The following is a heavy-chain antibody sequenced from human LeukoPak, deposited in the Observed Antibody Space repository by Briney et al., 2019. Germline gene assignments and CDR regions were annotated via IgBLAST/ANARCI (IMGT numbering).Heavy chain of an antibody. CDR1: GYTSTNYD. CDR2: MNPNSGHT. Sequence: GASVKVSCKASGYTSTNYDIYWVRQATGQGPEWMGWMNPNSGHTGYAQKFQGRVTMTRNTSISTAYMELSSLSSEDTAVYYCVRYPRTHYYFDCWGQGTLVTVSS. J-gene: IGHJ4*02. CDR3: VRYPRTHYYFDC. D-gene: IGHD1-14*01. V-gene: IGHV1-8*01.